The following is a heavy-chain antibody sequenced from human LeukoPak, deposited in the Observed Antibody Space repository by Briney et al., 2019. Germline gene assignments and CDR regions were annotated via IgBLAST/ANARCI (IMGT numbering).Heavy chain of an antibody. CDR3: ARVTYSSSWYPLSDYYYYYMDV. V-gene: IGHV1-8*01. D-gene: IGHD6-13*01. Sequence: GASVKVSCKASGYTFTSYDINWVRQATGQGLEWRGWMNPNSGNTGYAQKFQGRGTMTRNTSISTAYMELSSLRPEDTAVYYCARVTYSSSWYPLSDYYYYYMDVWGKGTTVTVSS. CDR2: MNPNSGNT. J-gene: IGHJ6*03. CDR1: GYTFTSYD.